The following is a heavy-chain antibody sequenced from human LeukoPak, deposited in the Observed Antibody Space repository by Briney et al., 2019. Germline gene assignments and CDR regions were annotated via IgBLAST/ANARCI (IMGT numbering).Heavy chain of an antibody. CDR3: AKDWSGDYNWSDP. Sequence: GGSLRLSCAASGFTFSSYAMSWVRQAPGKGLEWVSAISGSGGSTYYADSVKGRFTISRDNSKNTLFLQMNSLRPEDTAVYYCAKDWSGDYNWSDPWGQGTLVIVSS. J-gene: IGHJ5*02. CDR1: GFTFSSYA. CDR2: ISGSGGST. D-gene: IGHD3-3*01. V-gene: IGHV3-23*01.